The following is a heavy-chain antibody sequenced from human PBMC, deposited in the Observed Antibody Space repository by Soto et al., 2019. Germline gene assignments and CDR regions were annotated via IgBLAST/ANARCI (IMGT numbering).Heavy chain of an antibody. V-gene: IGHV3-53*01. J-gene: IGHJ6*02. CDR1: GLPVSTNY. CDR3: VRPLPSGQNYGMDV. D-gene: IGHD3-10*01. CDR2: IYNDGKT. Sequence: DVQLVESGGGLIQPGGSLNLSCAASGLPVSTNYMSWVRQAPGKGLEWVSVIYNDGKTYYADSVKGRFTISRDASKNTLHLQMDSLRDEDTAVYYCVRPLPSGQNYGMDVWGQGTTVTVSS.